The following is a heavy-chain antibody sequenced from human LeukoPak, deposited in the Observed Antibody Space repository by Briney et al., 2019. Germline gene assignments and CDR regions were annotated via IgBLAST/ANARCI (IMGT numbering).Heavy chain of an antibody. CDR1: GGSFSGYY. CDR2: INHSGST. Sequence: SETLSLTCAVYGGSFSGYYWSWIRQPPGKVLEWIGEINHSGSTNYNPSLKSRVTISVDTSKNQFSLKLSSVTAADTAVYYCARGGRVVVTAIHRAFDIWGQGTMVTVSS. CDR3: ARGGRVVVTAIHRAFDI. V-gene: IGHV4-34*01. D-gene: IGHD2-21*02. J-gene: IGHJ3*02.